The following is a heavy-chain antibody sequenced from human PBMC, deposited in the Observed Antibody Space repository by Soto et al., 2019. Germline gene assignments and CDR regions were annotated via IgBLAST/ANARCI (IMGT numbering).Heavy chain of an antibody. CDR1: GYSISTGFN. D-gene: IGHD2-2*01. CDR3: ARAWGTGFYQLDS. V-gene: IGHV4-38-2*01. Sequence: SETLSLTCAVSGYSISTGFNWAWIRQPPGKGLEWIGSIYHGGITYYNLSLKSRVTISSDASKNQIYLRLSSVTAADTARYYCARAWGTGFYQLDSWGQGTLVTVSS. CDR2: IYHGGIT. J-gene: IGHJ4*02.